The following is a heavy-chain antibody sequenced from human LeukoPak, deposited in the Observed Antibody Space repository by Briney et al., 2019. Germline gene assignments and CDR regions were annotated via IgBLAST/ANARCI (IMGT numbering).Heavy chain of an antibody. V-gene: IGHV1-69*05. CDR3: ARAGSPPVTDYYFDY. D-gene: IGHD2-21*02. CDR1: GGTFSSYA. CDR2: IIPIFGTA. Sequence: SVKVSCKASGGTFSSYAISWVRQAPGQGLEWMGGIIPIFGTANYAQKFQGRVTITTDESTSTAYMELSSLRSEDTAVYYCARAGSPPVTDYYFDYWGQGTLVTASS. J-gene: IGHJ4*02.